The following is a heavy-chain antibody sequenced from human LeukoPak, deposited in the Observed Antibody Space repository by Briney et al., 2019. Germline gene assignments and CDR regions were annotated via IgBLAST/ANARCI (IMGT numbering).Heavy chain of an antibody. J-gene: IGHJ4*02. CDR2: IIPIFGTA. CDR3: ARRDGYNYDY. V-gene: IGHV1-69*13. CDR1: GGAFSSYA. D-gene: IGHD5-24*01. Sequence: GASVKVSCKASGGAFSSYAISWVRQAPGQGLEWMGGIIPIFGTANYAQKFQGRVTITADESTSTAYMELSSLRSEDTAVYYCARRDGYNYDYWGQGTLVTVSS.